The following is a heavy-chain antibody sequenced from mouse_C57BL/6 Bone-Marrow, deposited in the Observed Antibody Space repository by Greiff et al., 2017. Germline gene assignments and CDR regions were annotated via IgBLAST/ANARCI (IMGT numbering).Heavy chain of an antibody. CDR1: GYTFTSYW. Sequence: VQLQQPGAELVRPGSSGKLSCKASGYTFTSYWMHWVKQRPIQGLEWIGNIDPSDSETHYNQKFKDKATLTVDKSSSTAYMQLSSLTSEDSAVYYCAYGSYYYGSSSFFEYWGQGTTLTVSS. D-gene: IGHD1-1*01. CDR3: AYGSYYYGSSSFFEY. CDR2: IDPSDSET. J-gene: IGHJ2*01. V-gene: IGHV1-52*01.